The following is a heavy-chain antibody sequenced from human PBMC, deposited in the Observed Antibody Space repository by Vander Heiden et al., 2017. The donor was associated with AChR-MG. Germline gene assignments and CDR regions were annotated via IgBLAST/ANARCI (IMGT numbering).Heavy chain of an antibody. D-gene: IGHD3-3*01. CDR3: AKDRPVLRFLEWYFDL. V-gene: IGHV3-30*18. CDR2: ISYYGSNK. CDR1: GCTASSYG. Sequence: QVQLVASGGGVVEPGRSLRLSCAASGCTASSYGMPWVRQAPGKGLEWVAVISYYGSNKYYADTVKGRFTISRDNSKNTLYLQMNSLRAEDTAVYYCAKDRPVLRFLEWYFDLWGRGTLVTVSS. J-gene: IGHJ2*01.